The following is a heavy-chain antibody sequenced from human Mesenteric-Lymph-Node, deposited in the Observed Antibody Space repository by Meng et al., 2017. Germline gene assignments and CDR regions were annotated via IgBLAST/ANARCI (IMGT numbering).Heavy chain of an antibody. J-gene: IGHJ4*02. CDR2: IWYDGSNK. V-gene: IGHV3-33*08. CDR3: ARWINSGSYYVFDY. Sequence: GESLKISCAASGFTFSSYGMHWVRQAPGKGLEWVAVIWYDGSNKYYADSVKGRFTISRDNSKNTLYLQMNSLRAEDTAVYYCARWINSGSYYVFDYWGQGTLVTVSS. D-gene: IGHD1-26*01. CDR1: GFTFSSYG.